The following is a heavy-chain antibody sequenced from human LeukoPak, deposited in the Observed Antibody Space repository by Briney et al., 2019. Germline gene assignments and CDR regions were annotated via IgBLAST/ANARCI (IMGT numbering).Heavy chain of an antibody. J-gene: IGHJ4*02. CDR2: TYYSGRT. CDR3: ATASPGVKWIQFGYYFDF. CDR1: GRPISSYY. Sequence: SETLSLTCTVSGRPISSYYWSWIRQPPGKGLDWMGQTYYSGRTNYNPSLKRRVTKSVDTPQHQFSLTLRSVTAPDPPVFYCATASPGVKWIQFGYYFDFWGQGTLVTVSS. V-gene: IGHV4-59*01. D-gene: IGHD5-24*01.